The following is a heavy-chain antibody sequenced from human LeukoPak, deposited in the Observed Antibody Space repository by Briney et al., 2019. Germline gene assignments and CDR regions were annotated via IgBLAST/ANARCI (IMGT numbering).Heavy chain of an antibody. Sequence: PGGSLRLSCAASGFTFSDYYMSWIRQAPGKGLEWVSYISSSGSTIYYADSVKGRFTISRDNAKNSLYLQMNSLRAEDTAVYYCARVPKYGGNSYYFDYWGRGTLVTVSS. J-gene: IGHJ4*02. CDR1: GFTFSDYY. D-gene: IGHD4-23*01. CDR2: ISSSGSTI. V-gene: IGHV3-11*04. CDR3: ARVPKYGGNSYYFDY.